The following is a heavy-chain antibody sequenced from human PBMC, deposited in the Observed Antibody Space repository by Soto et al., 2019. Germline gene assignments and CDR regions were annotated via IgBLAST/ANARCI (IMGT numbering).Heavy chain of an antibody. D-gene: IGHD3-10*01. V-gene: IGHV3-48*03. J-gene: IGHJ6*02. CDR1: GFTFSSYE. CDR3: ARDFFDYYGSGSMGYGMDV. CDR2: ISSSGSTI. Sequence: PGGSLRLSCEASGFTFSSYEMNWVRQAPGKGLEWVSYISSSGSTIYYADSVKGRFTISRDNAKNSLYLQMNSLRAEDTAVYYCARDFFDYYGSGSMGYGMDVWGQGTTVTVSS.